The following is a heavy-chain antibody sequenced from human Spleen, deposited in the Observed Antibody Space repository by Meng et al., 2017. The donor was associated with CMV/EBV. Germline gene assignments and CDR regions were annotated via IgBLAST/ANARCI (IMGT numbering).Heavy chain of an antibody. J-gene: IGHJ4*02. V-gene: IGHV3-21*01. Sequence: GSLRLSCAASGFTFSSSSMNWVRQAPGKGLEWVSSISSSSTYIYYADSVKGRFTISRDNAKNSLYLQMDSLRAEDTAVYYCARGSGSYEFFDYWGQGTLVTVSS. CDR2: ISSSSTYI. D-gene: IGHD1-26*01. CDR1: GFTFSSSS. CDR3: ARGSGSYEFFDY.